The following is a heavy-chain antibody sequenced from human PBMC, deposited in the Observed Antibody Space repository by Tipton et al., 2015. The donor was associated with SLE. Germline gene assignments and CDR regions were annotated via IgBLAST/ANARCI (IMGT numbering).Heavy chain of an antibody. CDR2: IYYSGST. Sequence: TPSLTCTVSGGSISSYYWSWIRQPPGKGLEWIGYIYYSGSTNYNPSLKSRVTISVDTSKNQFSLKLSSVTAADTAVYYCARGIRIVGATHDAFDIWGQGTMVTVSS. CDR1: GGSISSYY. J-gene: IGHJ3*02. V-gene: IGHV4-59*08. CDR3: ARGIRIVGATHDAFDI. D-gene: IGHD1-26*01.